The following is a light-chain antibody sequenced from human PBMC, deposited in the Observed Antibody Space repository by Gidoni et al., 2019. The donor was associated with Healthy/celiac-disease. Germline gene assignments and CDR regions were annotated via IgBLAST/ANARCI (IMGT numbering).Light chain of an antibody. CDR3: AAWDDSLNGLV. Sequence: QSVLTQPHSASGNHGQRVTIDCSGSTSNIGSNTVNWYLQLPGTAPKLFIYRNTQRPSGVPDRFSGSKSGTSASLAISVLQSEDEADYYCAAWDDSLNGLVFGGGTKLTVL. CDR1: TSNIGSNT. V-gene: IGLV1-44*01. CDR2: RNT. J-gene: IGLJ2*01.